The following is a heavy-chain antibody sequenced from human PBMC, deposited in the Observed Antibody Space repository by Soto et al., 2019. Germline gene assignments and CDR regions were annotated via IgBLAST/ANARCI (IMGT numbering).Heavy chain of an antibody. Sequence: SETLSLTCTVSGGSISSYYWSWIRQPPGKGLEWIGYIYYSGSTNYNPSLKSRVTISVDTSKNQFSLKLSSVTAADTAVYYCARLQAPNYFDYWGQGTLVTVSS. V-gene: IGHV4-59*08. CDR3: ARLQAPNYFDY. J-gene: IGHJ4*02. CDR2: IYYSGST. CDR1: GGSISSYY.